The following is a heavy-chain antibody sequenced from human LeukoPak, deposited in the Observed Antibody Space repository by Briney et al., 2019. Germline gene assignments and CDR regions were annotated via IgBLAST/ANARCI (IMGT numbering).Heavy chain of an antibody. J-gene: IGHJ4*02. V-gene: IGHV4-34*01. CDR1: GGSFSGYY. D-gene: IGHD6-6*01. Sequence: SETLSLTCAVYGGSFSGYYWSWIRQPPGKGLEWIGEINHSGSTNYNPSLKSRVTISVDTSKNQFSLKLSSVTAADTAVYYCARASEHSSYNYWGQGTLVTVSS. CDR2: INHSGST. CDR3: ARASEHSSYNY.